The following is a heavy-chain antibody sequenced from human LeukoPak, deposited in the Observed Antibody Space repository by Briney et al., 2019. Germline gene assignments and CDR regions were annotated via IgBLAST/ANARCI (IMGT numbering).Heavy chain of an antibody. CDR3: AREVPYDAAFDY. J-gene: IGHJ4*02. CDR2: IIPIFGTA. V-gene: IGHV1-69*13. D-gene: IGHD5-12*01. Sequence: SVNVSCKASGGTFSSYAISWVRQAPGQGLEWMGGIIPIFGTANYAQKFQGRVTITADESTSTAYMELSSLRSEDTAVYYCAREVPYDAAFDYWGQGTLVTVSS. CDR1: GGTFSSYA.